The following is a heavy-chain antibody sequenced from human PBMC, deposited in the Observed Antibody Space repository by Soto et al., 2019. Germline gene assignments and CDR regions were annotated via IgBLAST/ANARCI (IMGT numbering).Heavy chain of an antibody. D-gene: IGHD3-9*01. CDR1: GGSISNYY. V-gene: IGHV4-59*08. CDR3: ARHSPDFDWLSQFDY. CDR2: KFYFGST. J-gene: IGHJ4*02. Sequence: SETLSLTCTVSGGSISNYYWSWIRQPPGKGLEWIGYKFYFGSTNYNPSLKSRVTISVDTSKNQFSLKLSSVTAADTAVYFCARHSPDFDWLSQFDYWGQGALVTVSS.